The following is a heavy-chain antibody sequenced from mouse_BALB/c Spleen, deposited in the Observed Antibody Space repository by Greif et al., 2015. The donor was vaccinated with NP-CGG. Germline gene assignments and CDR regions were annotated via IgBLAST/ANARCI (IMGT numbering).Heavy chain of an antibody. D-gene: IGHD2-14*01. CDR2: IRNKANGYTT. J-gene: IGHJ4*01. Sequence: EVNVVESGGGLVQPGGSLRLSCATSGFTFTDYYMSWVRQPPGKALEWLGFIRNKANGYTTEYSASVKGRFTISRDNSQSILYLQMNTLRAEDSATYYCARDRYRVYYAMDYWGQGTSVTVSS. CDR1: GFTFTDYY. V-gene: IGHV7-3*02. CDR3: ARDRYRVYYAMDY.